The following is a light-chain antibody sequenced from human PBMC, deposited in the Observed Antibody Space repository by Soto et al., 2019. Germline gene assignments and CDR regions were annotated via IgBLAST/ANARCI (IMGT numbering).Light chain of an antibody. CDR2: DAS. V-gene: IGKV3-11*01. Sequence: EIVLTQSPATLSLSPGXRVTLSCRASQSVSSYLAWYQQKPGQAPRLLISDASKRATGIPARFSGSGSGTDFTLTITSLEPEDFAVYYCQQSSNWPLTFGGGTKVDIK. CDR3: QQSSNWPLT. J-gene: IGKJ4*01. CDR1: QSVSSY.